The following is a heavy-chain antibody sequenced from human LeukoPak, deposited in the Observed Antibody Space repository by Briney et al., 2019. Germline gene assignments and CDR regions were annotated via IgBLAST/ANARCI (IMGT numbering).Heavy chain of an antibody. Sequence: GGSLRLSCEASGFTFSNYAMSWVRQAPGKGLEWVSSIRASGGSTYYADSVKGRFTISRDNSKNTLFLQMNSLRAEDTAVYYCARDSNYYGMDVWGQGTTVTVSS. CDR2: IRASGGST. CDR3: ARDSNYYGMDV. V-gene: IGHV3-23*01. J-gene: IGHJ6*02. CDR1: GFTFSNYA.